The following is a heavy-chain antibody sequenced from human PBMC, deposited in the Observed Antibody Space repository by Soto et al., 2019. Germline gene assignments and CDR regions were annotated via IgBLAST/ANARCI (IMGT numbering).Heavy chain of an antibody. Sequence: SEPLALTCTFSDFSIRSREYYLRWIRPPPGKGLEWIGYIYYSGSTNYNRSLQSRVTIAVDTSKNQFSLKLSSVTAAETAVYYCARGVDTAKAKGYAFDSWGQGTMVTVSS. V-gene: IGHV4-61*08. CDR1: DFSIRSREYY. CDR3: ARGVDTAKAKGYAFDS. D-gene: IGHD5-18*01. CDR2: IYYSGST. J-gene: IGHJ3*02.